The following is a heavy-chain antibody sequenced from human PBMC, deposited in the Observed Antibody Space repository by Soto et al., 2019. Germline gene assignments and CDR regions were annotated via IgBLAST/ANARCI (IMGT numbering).Heavy chain of an antibody. CDR2: IYPGDSDT. V-gene: IGHV5-51*01. CDR3: ARSGYSSGWYGRFGYYYYGMDV. CDR1: GYSFTSYW. J-gene: IGHJ6*02. D-gene: IGHD6-19*01. Sequence: GESLKISCKGSGYSFTSYWIGWVRQMPGKGLEWMGIIYPGDSDTRYSPSFQGQVTISADKSISTAYLQWSSLKASDTAMYYCARSGYSSGWYGRFGYYYYGMDVWGQGTTVTVSS.